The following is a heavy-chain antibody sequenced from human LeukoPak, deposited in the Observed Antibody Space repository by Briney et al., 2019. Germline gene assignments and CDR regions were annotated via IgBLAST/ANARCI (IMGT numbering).Heavy chain of an antibody. CDR1: GGSISSGGYY. CDR3: ARIGGHTYYDYVWGSYRRPYYFDY. D-gene: IGHD3-16*02. Sequence: SETLSLTCTVSGGSISSGGYYWSWIRQHPGKGLEWIGCIYYSGSTYYNPSLKSRVTISVDTSKNQFSLKLSSVTAADTAVYYCARIGGHTYYDYVWGSYRRPYYFDYWGQGTLVTASS. CDR2: IYYSGST. J-gene: IGHJ4*02. V-gene: IGHV4-31*03.